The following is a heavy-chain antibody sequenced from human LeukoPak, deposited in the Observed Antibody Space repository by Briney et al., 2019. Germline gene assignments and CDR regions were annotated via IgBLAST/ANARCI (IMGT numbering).Heavy chain of an antibody. Sequence: SETLSLTCTVSGGSISSYYWSWIRQSPGKGLEWIGNIYYSGSTNYNPSLKSRVTISVDTSKNQFSLKLSSVTAADTAVYYCARSYRNYYPFDYRGQGTLVTVSS. CDR3: ARSYRNYYPFDY. CDR2: IYYSGST. J-gene: IGHJ4*02. CDR1: GGSISSYY. V-gene: IGHV4-59*01. D-gene: IGHD4-11*01.